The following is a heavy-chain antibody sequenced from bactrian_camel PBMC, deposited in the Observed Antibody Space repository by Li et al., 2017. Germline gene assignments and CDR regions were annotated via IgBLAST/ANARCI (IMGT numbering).Heavy chain of an antibody. CDR3: APVVSNY. V-gene: IGHV3S54*01. J-gene: IGHJ4*01. CDR2: IYRGDGST. CDR1: GLPTAIKC. Sequence: HVQLVESGGDLVHPGGSLTLSCATSGLPTAIKCVRWFRQAPGKEREGVASIYRGDGSTTYADSVKGRFTISRDNAKNTLYLQMDSVKSEDTATYFCAPVVSNYWGQGTQVTVS. D-gene: IGHD2*01.